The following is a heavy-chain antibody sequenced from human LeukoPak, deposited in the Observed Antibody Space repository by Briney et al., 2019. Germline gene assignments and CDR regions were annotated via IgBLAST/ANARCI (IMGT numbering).Heavy chain of an antibody. D-gene: IGHD6-19*01. Sequence: SVKVSCKSSGGTFSSYANSWVRQDPGQGLEWMGGIIPIFGTANYAQKFQGRVTITADESTSTAYMELSSLRSEDTAVYYCARERIAVAADFGWFDPWGQGTLVTVSS. CDR2: IIPIFGTA. V-gene: IGHV1-69*01. CDR1: GGTFSSYA. CDR3: ARERIAVAADFGWFDP. J-gene: IGHJ5*02.